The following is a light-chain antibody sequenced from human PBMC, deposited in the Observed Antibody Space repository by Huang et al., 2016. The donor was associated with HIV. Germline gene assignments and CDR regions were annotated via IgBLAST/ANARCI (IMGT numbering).Light chain of an antibody. J-gene: IGKJ1*01. CDR2: GAS. CDR1: HSIGSD. Sequence: EIVMTQSPATLSVSPGESDTHSCRTSHSIGSDLACYHQTPGQAPRLLIYGASTRATGIPARFSGSRSGTKFTIIIISLLHSEDFGIYYCQQYNNWPWTFGQGTKVEIK. CDR3: QQYNNWPWT. V-gene: IGKV3-15*01.